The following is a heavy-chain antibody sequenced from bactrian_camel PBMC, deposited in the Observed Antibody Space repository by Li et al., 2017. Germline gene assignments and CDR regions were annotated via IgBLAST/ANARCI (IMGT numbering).Heavy chain of an antibody. D-gene: IGHD1*01. CDR3: VAARWCKTADDLDRFREV. Sequence: HVQLVESGGDSVQAGGSLRLSCAASGRVFSRSCIAWFRQGPGPEREGVGLLVSANGRIYYADSVKGRFTISRDNNEGTVFLQMNSLKAEDSAMYYCVAARWCKTADDLDRFREVGGQGTQVTVS. CDR2: LVSANGRI. V-gene: IGHV3S53*01. CDR1: GRVFSRSC. J-gene: IGHJ2*01.